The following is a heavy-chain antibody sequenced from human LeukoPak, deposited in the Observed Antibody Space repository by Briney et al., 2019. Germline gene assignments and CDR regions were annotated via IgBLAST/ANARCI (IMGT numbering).Heavy chain of an antibody. D-gene: IGHD2-15*01. J-gene: IGHJ4*02. V-gene: IGHV3-23*01. CDR2: ISGSGGST. CDR3: AKDRDCSGGSCYSDY. Sequence: GASLRLSCAASGFTFSSYAMSWVRQAPGKGPEWVSAISGSGGSTYYADSVKGRFTISRDNSKNTLYLQMNSLRAEDTAVYYCAKDRDCSGGSCYSDYWGQGTLVTVSS. CDR1: GFTFSSYA.